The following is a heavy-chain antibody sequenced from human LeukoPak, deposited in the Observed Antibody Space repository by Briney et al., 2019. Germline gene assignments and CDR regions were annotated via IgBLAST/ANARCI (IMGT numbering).Heavy chain of an antibody. CDR3: ARGGRYSLYYFDY. D-gene: IGHD3-16*01. Sequence: ASVKVSCKASGYTFTGYYMHWVRQAPGQGLEWMGWINTNGGGTSYAQKFQGRVTMTRDTSISTAYMELSRLRSDDTAVYYCARGGRYSLYYFDYWGQGTLVTVPS. CDR1: GYTFTGYY. CDR2: INTNGGGT. J-gene: IGHJ4*02. V-gene: IGHV1-2*02.